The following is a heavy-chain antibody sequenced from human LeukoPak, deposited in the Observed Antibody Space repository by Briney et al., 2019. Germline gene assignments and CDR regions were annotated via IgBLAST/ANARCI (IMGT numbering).Heavy chain of an antibody. V-gene: IGHV4-39*01. CDR2: IYYSGST. D-gene: IGHD3-10*01. CDR3: LRSQGFGEAFDY. CDR1: GGAFSGYY. Sequence: SETLSLTCVVHGGAFSGYYWGWIRQPPGKGLEWIGSIYYSGSTYYNPSLKSRVTISVDTSKNQFSLKLNSVTAADTAVYYCLRSQGFGEAFDYWGQGTLVTVSS. J-gene: IGHJ4*02.